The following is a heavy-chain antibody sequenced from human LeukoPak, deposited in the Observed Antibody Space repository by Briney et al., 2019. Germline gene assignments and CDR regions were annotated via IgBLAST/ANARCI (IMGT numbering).Heavy chain of an antibody. CDR3: ARLYSGSYFDAFDI. CDR2: INPSGGST. CDR1: GYTFTSYY. Sequence: GASVKVSCKASGYTFTSYYMHWVRQAPGQGLEWVGIINPSGGSTSYAQKFQGRVTMTRYTSTTTVYMEPSSLRSEDTAVYYCARLYSGSYFDAFDIWGQGTMVTVSS. J-gene: IGHJ3*02. V-gene: IGHV1-46*01. D-gene: IGHD1-26*01.